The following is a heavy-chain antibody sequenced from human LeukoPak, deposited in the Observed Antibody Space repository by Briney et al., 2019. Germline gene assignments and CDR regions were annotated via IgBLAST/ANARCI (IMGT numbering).Heavy chain of an antibody. CDR2: ISAYNGNT. J-gene: IGHJ4*02. D-gene: IGHD3-10*01. CDR3: ARVLDYYGSGSSYYFDY. CDR1: GYTFTSYG. Sequence: ASVKVSCKASGYTFTSYGISWVRQAPGQGLEWMGWISAYNGNTNYAQKLQGRVTMTTDTPTSTAYMELRSLRSDDTAVYYCARVLDYYGSGSSYYFDYWGQGTLVTVSS. V-gene: IGHV1-18*01.